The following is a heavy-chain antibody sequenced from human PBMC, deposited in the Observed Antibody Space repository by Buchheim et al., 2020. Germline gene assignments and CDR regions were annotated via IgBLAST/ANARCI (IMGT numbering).Heavy chain of an antibody. Sequence: QVQLVQSGAEVKKPGASVKGSCKASGYTFTSYYMHWVRQAPGQGLEWMGIINPSGGSTSYAQKFQGRVTMTRDTSTSTTYMELGRLRSEDTAVYYCVSGAAAGTEYFQHWGQGTL. J-gene: IGHJ1*01. D-gene: IGHD6-13*01. CDR2: INPSGGST. V-gene: IGHV1-46*03. CDR1: GYTFTSYY. CDR3: VSGAAAGTEYFQH.